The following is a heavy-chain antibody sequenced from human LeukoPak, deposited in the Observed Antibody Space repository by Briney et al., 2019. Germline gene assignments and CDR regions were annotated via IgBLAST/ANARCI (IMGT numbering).Heavy chain of an antibody. CDR1: GFIFSFYC. CDR2: ICPDGSGI. Sequence: GGSLRLSCAASGFIFSFYCMHWVRQAPGKGPMWVSRICPDGSGISYADSVKARFTTSRDNAKNTVYLQMNSLREEDTAVYYCVRDFRSADYWGQGALVTVSS. CDR3: VRDFRSADY. V-gene: IGHV3-74*01. J-gene: IGHJ4*02.